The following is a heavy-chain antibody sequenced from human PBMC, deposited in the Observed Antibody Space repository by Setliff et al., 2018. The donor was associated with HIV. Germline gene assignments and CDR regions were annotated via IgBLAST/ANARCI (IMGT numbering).Heavy chain of an antibody. D-gene: IGHD6-19*01. Sequence: TLSLTCSVSGGPITSNTYFWDWIRQAPGKGLEWIGSISHSGNTYYNPSLKSRVSISVGTSKRQFSLKLTSVTAGDSALYYCSRRRGQKATGWYYFDFWGQGALVTVSS. CDR3: SRRRGQKATGWYYFDF. CDR2: ISHSGNT. CDR1: GGPITSNTYF. V-gene: IGHV4-39*01. J-gene: IGHJ4*02.